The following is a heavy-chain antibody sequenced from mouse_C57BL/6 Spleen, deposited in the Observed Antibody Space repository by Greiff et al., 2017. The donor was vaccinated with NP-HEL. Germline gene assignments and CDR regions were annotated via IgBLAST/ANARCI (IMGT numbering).Heavy chain of an antibody. CDR2: INPYNGGT. Sequence: DVQLQESGPVLVKPGASVKMSCKASGYTFTDYYMNWVKQSHGKSLEWIGVINPYNGGTSYNQKFKGKATLTVDKSSSTAYMELNSLTSEDSAVYYCARRAGDPYAMDYWGQGTSVTVSS. J-gene: IGHJ4*01. CDR1: GYTFTDYY. CDR3: ARRAGDPYAMDY. D-gene: IGHD3-3*01. V-gene: IGHV1-19*01.